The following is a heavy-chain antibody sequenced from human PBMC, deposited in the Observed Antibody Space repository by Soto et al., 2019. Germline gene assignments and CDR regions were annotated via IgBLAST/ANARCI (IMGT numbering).Heavy chain of an antibody. V-gene: IGHV3-74*01. CDR3: AKKPLGTYFDS. Sequence: GGSLRLSCAASGFTFTSYWMHWVRQAPGKGLVWVSRINSDGSSTYYADSVKGRFTISRDNSKNTLYLQMNSLRAEDTAVYYYAKKPLGTYFDSGGRETLVTVSS. D-gene: IGHD7-27*01. CDR1: GFTFTSYW. J-gene: IGHJ4*02. CDR2: INSDGSST.